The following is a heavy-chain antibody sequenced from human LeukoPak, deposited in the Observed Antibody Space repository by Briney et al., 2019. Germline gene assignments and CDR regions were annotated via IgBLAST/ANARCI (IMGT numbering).Heavy chain of an antibody. Sequence: GGSLRLSCAASGFTFSSYGMHWVRQAPGKGLEWVAVIWYDGSNKYCADSVKGRFTISRDNSKNTLYLQMDSLRAEDTAVYYCARGTDTAMVTGGYNWFDPWGQGTLVTVSS. CDR1: GFTFSSYG. CDR3: ARGTDTAMVTGGYNWFDP. J-gene: IGHJ5*02. D-gene: IGHD5-18*01. V-gene: IGHV3-33*01. CDR2: IWYDGSNK.